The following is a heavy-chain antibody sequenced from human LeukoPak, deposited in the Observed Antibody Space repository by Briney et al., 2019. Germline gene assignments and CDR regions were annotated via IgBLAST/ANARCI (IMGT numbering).Heavy chain of an antibody. CDR1: GYTFTSYG. CDR3: ARGSALLALSFDY. Sequence: ASVKVSCRASGYTFTSYGITWVRQAPGQGLEWMGWISAYSGNTNYAQKLQGRVTMTTDTSTSTGYMELRSLRPDDTAVYYCARGSALLALSFDYWGQGTLVTVSS. J-gene: IGHJ4*02. D-gene: IGHD2-15*01. CDR2: ISAYSGNT. V-gene: IGHV1-18*01.